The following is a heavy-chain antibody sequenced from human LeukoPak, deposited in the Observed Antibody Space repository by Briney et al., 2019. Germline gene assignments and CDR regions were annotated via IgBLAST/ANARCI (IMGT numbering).Heavy chain of an antibody. CDR1: GGSISSYN. J-gene: IGHJ4*02. Sequence: PSETLSLTCTVSGGSISSYNWSWIRQPPGKGLEWIGYIYTSGSTNYNPSLKSRVTISVDTSKNQFSLKLSSVTATDTAVYYCAREQMATIDYWGQGTLVTVSS. V-gene: IGHV4-4*09. D-gene: IGHD5-24*01. CDR2: IYTSGST. CDR3: AREQMATIDY.